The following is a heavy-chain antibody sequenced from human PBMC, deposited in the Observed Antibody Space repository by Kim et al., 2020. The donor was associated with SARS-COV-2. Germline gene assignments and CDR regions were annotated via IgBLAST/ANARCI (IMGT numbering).Heavy chain of an antibody. Sequence: GGSLRLSCAASGFTFSSYAMHWVRQAPGKGLEWVAVISYDGSNKYYADSVKGRFTISRDNSKNTLYLQMNSLRAEDTAVYYCALVRGRGVWLPFDYWGQG. CDR3: ALVRGRGVWLPFDY. V-gene: IGHV3-30*04. D-gene: IGHD3-10*01. J-gene: IGHJ4*02. CDR1: GFTFSSYA. CDR2: ISYDGSNK.